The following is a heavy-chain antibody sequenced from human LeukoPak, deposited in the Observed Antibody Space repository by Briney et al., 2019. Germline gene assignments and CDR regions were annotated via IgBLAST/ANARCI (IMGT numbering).Heavy chain of an antibody. CDR1: GSTFSSYA. Sequence: GGSLRLSCAASGSTFSSYAMHWVRQAPGKGLEYVSAISSNGGSTYYANSVKGRFTISRDNSKNTLYLQMGSPRAEDMAVYYCARQRGLYDYWGQGTLVTVSS. CDR2: ISSNGGST. V-gene: IGHV3-64*01. D-gene: IGHD2-2*02. J-gene: IGHJ4*02. CDR3: ARQRGLYDY.